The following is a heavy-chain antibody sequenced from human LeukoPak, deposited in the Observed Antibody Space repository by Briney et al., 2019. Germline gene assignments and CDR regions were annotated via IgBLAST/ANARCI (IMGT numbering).Heavy chain of an antibody. D-gene: IGHD1-26*01. J-gene: IGHJ4*02. CDR2: ISGSGGST. V-gene: IGHV3-23*01. CDR1: GFTFSSYA. Sequence: GGSLRLSCAASGFTFSSYAMSWVRQAPGKGLEWVSAISGSGGSTYYADSVKGRFTISRDNSKNTLYLQMNSPRAEDTAVYYCAKISGSYSYYFDYWGQGTLVTVSS. CDR3: AKISGSYSYYFDY.